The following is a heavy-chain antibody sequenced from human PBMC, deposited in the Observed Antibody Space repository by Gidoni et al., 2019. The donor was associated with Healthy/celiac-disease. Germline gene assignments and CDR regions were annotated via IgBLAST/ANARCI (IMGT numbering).Heavy chain of an antibody. CDR3: ARQLIVGANGGFDY. D-gene: IGHD1-26*01. CDR1: GCSISSSSYY. Sequence: QLQLQESGPGLVKPSETLSLTCTVSGCSISSSSYYWGWLRQPPGKGLEWIGSIYYSGSTYYNPSLKSRVTISVDTSKNQFSLKLSSVTAADTAVYYCARQLIVGANGGFDYWGQGTLVTVSS. V-gene: IGHV4-39*01. J-gene: IGHJ4*02. CDR2: IYYSGST.